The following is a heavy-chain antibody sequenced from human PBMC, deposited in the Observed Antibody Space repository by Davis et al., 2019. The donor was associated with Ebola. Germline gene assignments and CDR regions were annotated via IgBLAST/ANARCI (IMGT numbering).Heavy chain of an antibody. CDR3: ARDGGWTDYYNGMDV. D-gene: IGHD6-19*01. CDR2: ISPDNGGT. J-gene: IGHJ6*04. Sequence: ASVKVSCKASGYIFTGYYIHWVRQARGQGLEWMGRISPDNGGTNYAQKFQGRVTMTRDTSSSTAYMELSRLRSDDTAVYYCARDGGWTDYYNGMDVWGKGTTVIVSS. CDR1: GYIFTGYY. V-gene: IGHV1-2*06.